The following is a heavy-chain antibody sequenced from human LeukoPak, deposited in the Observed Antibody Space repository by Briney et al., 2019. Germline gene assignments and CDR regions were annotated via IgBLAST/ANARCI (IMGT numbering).Heavy chain of an antibody. V-gene: IGHV4-59*08. D-gene: IGHD1-1*01. J-gene: IGHJ4*02. CDR3: ARHSAETTKDY. Sequence: SETLSLTCTVSGGSISSYYWSWIRQPPGKGLEWIGFISYSGSTNYDPSLKSRVTISLDTSKNQFSLKLNSVTAADTAVYYCARHSAETTKDYWGQGTLVTVSS. CDR1: GGSISSYY. CDR2: ISYSGST.